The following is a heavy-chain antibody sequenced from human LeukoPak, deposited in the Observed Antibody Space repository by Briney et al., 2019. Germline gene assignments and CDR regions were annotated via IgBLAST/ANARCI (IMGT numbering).Heavy chain of an antibody. CDR3: ARDSWNYYGSGSYYRNYYYYGMDV. Sequence: GGSLRLSCAASGFTFSSYWMSWVRQAPGKGLGWVANITQDGSEKYYVDSVKGRFTISRDNAKNSLYLQRNSLRVEDTAVYYCARDSWNYYGSGSYYRNYYYYGMDVWGKGTTVTVSP. CDR2: ITQDGSEK. CDR1: GFTFSSYW. D-gene: IGHD3-10*01. J-gene: IGHJ6*04. V-gene: IGHV3-7*03.